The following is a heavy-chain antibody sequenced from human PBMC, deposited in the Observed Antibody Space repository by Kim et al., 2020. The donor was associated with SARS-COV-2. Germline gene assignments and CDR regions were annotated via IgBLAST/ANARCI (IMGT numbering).Heavy chain of an antibody. CDR2: IYYSGST. CDR3: ARSDLYGSGSYYSLDY. Sequence: SETLSLTCTVSGGSISSSSYYWGWIRQPPGKGLEWIGSIYYSGSTYYNPSLKSRVTISVDTSKNQFSLKLSSVTAADTAVYYCARSDLYGSGSYYSLDYWGQGTLVTVSS. CDR1: GGSISSSSYY. J-gene: IGHJ4*02. D-gene: IGHD3-10*01. V-gene: IGHV4-39*01.